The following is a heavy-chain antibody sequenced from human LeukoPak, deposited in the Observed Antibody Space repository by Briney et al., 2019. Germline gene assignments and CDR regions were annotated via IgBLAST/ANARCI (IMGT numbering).Heavy chain of an antibody. V-gene: IGHV3-9*01. CDR3: ASPVLLWFGRDY. D-gene: IGHD3-10*01. Sequence: PGRSLRLSCAASGFTFDDYAMHWVRQAPGKGLEWVSGISWNSGSIGYVDSVKGRFTISRDNAKNSLYLQMNSLRAEDTAVYYCASPVLLWFGRDYWGQGTLVTVSS. CDR2: ISWNSGSI. J-gene: IGHJ4*02. CDR1: GFTFDDYA.